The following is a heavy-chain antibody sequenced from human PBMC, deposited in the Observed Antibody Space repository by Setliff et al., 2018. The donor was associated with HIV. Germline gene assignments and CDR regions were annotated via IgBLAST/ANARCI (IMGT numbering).Heavy chain of an antibody. CDR1: GGSISNYY. Sequence: SETLSLTCTVSGGSISNYYWSWLRQHPGKGLEWIGYIYHSGTTYYNPSPASRVIISADTSRKRSSLQVNSVTAADTGVYFCARAPQDRTTWYFDLWGRGTLVTVSS. J-gene: IGHJ2*01. V-gene: IGHV4-59*12. CDR3: ARAPQDRTTWYFDL. CDR2: IYHSGTT. D-gene: IGHD4-17*01.